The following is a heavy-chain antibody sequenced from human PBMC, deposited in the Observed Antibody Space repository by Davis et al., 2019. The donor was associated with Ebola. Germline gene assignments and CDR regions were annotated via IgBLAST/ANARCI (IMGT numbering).Heavy chain of an antibody. J-gene: IGHJ4*02. Sequence: GESLKISCKGSGYSFTSYWIGWVRQMPGKGLEWMGIIYPGDSDTRYSPSFQGQVTISADKSIATAYLQWSSLRAEDTAVYYCAREDYSNTWYVGYWGQGTLVTVSS. CDR2: IYPGDSDT. V-gene: IGHV5-51*01. CDR1: GYSFTSYW. D-gene: IGHD6-13*01. CDR3: AREDYSNTWYVGY.